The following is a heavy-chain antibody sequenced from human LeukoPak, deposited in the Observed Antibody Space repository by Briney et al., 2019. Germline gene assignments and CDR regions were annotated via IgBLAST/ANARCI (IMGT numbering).Heavy chain of an antibody. J-gene: IGHJ5*02. CDR3: ARSPTRLLWFGDP. CDR1: GYSFTSYW. D-gene: IGHD3-10*01. Sequence: HGESLKISCKGSGYSFTSYWIGWVRQMPGKGLEWMGIIYPGDSDTRYSPSFQGQVTTSADKSISTAYLQWSILKASDTAMYYCARSPTRLLWFGDPWGQGTLVTVSS. V-gene: IGHV5-51*01. CDR2: IYPGDSDT.